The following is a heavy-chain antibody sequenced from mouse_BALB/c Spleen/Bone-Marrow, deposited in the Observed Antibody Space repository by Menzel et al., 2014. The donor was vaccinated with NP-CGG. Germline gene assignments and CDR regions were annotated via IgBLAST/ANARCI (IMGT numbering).Heavy chain of an antibody. CDR2: INPSNGGT. Sequence: VQLQQSGAELVKPGASVKLSCKASGYTLTSYYMYWVKRRPGQGLEWIGEINPSNGGTNFNEKFKSKATLTVDKSSSTAYMQLSSLTSEDSAVYYCTRGRRDAMDYWGQGTSVTVSS. CDR1: GYTLTSYY. CDR3: TRGRRDAMDY. J-gene: IGHJ4*01. V-gene: IGHV1S81*02.